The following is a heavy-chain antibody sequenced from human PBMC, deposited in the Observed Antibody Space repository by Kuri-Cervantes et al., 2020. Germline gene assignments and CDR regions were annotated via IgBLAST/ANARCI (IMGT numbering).Heavy chain of an antibody. J-gene: IGHJ3*02. CDR1: GYTFTSYG. Sequence: ASVKVSCKASGYTFTSYGISWVRQAPGQGLEWMGWISAYNGNTNYAQKLQGRVTMTTDTSTSTAYMELRSLRSDDTAVYYCVRGRIQTGGSCYSKAFDIWGQGTMVTVSS. CDR3: VRGRIQTGGSCYSKAFDI. D-gene: IGHD2-15*01. CDR2: ISAYNGNT. V-gene: IGHV1-18*01.